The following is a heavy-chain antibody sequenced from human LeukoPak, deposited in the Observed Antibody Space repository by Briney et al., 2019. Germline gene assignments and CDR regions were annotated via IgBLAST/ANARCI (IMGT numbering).Heavy chain of an antibody. J-gene: IGHJ4*02. D-gene: IGHD2-15*01. CDR3: AKRGYCSGGRCYSFHFDY. CDR2: MSYDGTNK. CDR1: GFTFSSHG. Sequence: GGSLRLSCAASGFTFSSHGMHWGRQAPGKGLEWVALMSYDGTNKVYADSVKGRFTISRDNSKNTLYLEMNSPRAEDTAVYYCAKRGYCSGGRCYSFHFDYWGQGALVTVSS. V-gene: IGHV3-30*18.